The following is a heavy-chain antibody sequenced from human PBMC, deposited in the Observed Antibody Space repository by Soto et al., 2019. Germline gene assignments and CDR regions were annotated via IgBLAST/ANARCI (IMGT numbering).Heavy chain of an antibody. CDR1: GFTFSSYA. Sequence: GGSLRLSCAASGFTFSSYAMHWVRQAPGKGLEWVAVISYDGSNKYYADSVKGRFTISRDNSKNTLYLQMNSLRAEDTAVYYCARDPGVLREQWLELDYWGQGTLVTVSS. CDR3: ARDPGVLREQWLELDY. V-gene: IGHV3-30-3*01. CDR2: ISYDGSNK. D-gene: IGHD6-19*01. J-gene: IGHJ4*02.